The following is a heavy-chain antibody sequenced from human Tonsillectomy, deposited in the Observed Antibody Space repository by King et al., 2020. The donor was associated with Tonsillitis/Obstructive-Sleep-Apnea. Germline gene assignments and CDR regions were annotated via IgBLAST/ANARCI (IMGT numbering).Heavy chain of an antibody. CDR3: ARAVGGYCSSTSCYGYFDY. CDR1: GFTFSSYW. Sequence: VQLVESGGGLVQPGGSLRPSCAASGFTFSSYWMSWVRQAPGKGLEWVANIKQDGSEKYYVDSVKGRFTISRDNAKNSLYLQMNSPRAEDTAVYYCARAVGGYCSSTSCYGYFDYWGQGTLVTVSS. J-gene: IGHJ4*02. V-gene: IGHV3-7*01. CDR2: IKQDGSEK. D-gene: IGHD2-2*01.